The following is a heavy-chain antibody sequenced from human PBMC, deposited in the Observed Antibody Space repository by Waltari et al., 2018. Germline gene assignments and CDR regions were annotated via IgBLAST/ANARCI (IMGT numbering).Heavy chain of an antibody. D-gene: IGHD3-22*01. CDR1: GGSISSSNW. CDR3: ASAPDSSGYQAPLNAFDI. V-gene: IGHV4-4*02. CDR2: IYHSGST. Sequence: QVQLQESGPGLVKPSGTLSLTCAVSGGSISSSNWWSWVRQPPGKGLEWIGEIYHSGSTNYNPSLKSRVTISVDKSKNQFSLKLSSVTAADTAVYYCASAPDSSGYQAPLNAFDIWGQGTMVTVSS. J-gene: IGHJ3*02.